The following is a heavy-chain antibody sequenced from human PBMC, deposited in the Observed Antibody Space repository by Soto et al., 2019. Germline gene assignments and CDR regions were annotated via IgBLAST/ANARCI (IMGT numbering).Heavy chain of an antibody. CDR3: ARYNAASGTYYFDF. J-gene: IGHJ4*02. Sequence: ASETLSLTCAVSGASVSSTYWWSWVRQPPGKGPEWIGEINHSGSANYNPSLKSRVTISVDISKSQFSLRLTSVTAADTAVYYCARYNAASGTYYFDFWGQGALVTVSS. CDR2: INHSGSA. D-gene: IGHD6-13*01. V-gene: IGHV4-4*02. CDR1: GASVSSTYW.